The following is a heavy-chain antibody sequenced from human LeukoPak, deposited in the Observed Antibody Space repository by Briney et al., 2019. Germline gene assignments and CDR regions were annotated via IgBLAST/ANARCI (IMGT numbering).Heavy chain of an antibody. CDR1: GGSISNYS. Sequence: SETLSLTCTVSGGSISNYSWSWIRQPAGMGLEWIGRIRDNGATDYNPSLKSRVTMSVDTSKNHFSLKLTSVAAADTAVYYCAKDLYSWPFFDSCGQGTLVTVSS. D-gene: IGHD5-18*01. CDR3: AKDLYSWPFFDS. J-gene: IGHJ4*02. V-gene: IGHV4-4*07. CDR2: IRDNGAT.